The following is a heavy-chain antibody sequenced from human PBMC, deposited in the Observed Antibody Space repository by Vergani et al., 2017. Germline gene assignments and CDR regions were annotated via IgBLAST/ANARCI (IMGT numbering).Heavy chain of an antibody. V-gene: IGHV4-59*02. Sequence: QVKLQESGPGLVKPSETLSLTCTVSGASVNSYYWSWIRQPPGKVLEWMGYVSFRGDTLYDPSVKCRMTISLNTSSNQFSLYLTSVTAADTAVYSCARSRIYYRAGSPDYWGQGTLVTVSS. CDR3: ARSRIYYRAGSPDY. CDR2: VSFRGDT. J-gene: IGHJ4*02. D-gene: IGHD3-10*01. CDR1: GASVNSYY.